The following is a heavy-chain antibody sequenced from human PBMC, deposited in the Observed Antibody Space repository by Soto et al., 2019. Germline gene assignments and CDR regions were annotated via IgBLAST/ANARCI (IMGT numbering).Heavy chain of an antibody. CDR1: GFTFSSYG. Sequence: GGSLRLSCAASGFTFSSYGMHWVRQAPGKGLEWVAVISYDGSNTYYADSVKGRFTTSRDESKNSAYLQMNSLKTEDTAVYYCVRATYFSDSSGYTRCLDYWGQGTLVTV. J-gene: IGHJ4*02. CDR2: ISYDGSNT. V-gene: IGHV3-30*03. D-gene: IGHD3-22*01. CDR3: VRATYFSDSSGYTRCLDY.